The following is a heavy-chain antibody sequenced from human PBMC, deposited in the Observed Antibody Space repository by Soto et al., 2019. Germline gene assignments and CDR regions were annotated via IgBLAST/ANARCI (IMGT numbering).Heavy chain of an antibody. CDR1: GFTFSSYG. CDR2: IWCDGSNK. V-gene: IGHV3-33*01. J-gene: IGHJ4*02. D-gene: IGHD3-16*01. CDR3: ARDFGEWKDPLDY. Sequence: QVQLVESGGGVVQPGRSLRLSCAASGFTFSSYGMHWVRQAPGKGLEWVAVIWCDGSNKYYADSVKGRFTISRDNSKNTLYLQMNSMSAEDTAVYYCARDFGEWKDPLDYWGQGTLVTVSS.